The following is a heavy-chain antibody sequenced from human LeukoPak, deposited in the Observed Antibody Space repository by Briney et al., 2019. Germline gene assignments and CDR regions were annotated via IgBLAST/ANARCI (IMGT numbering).Heavy chain of an antibody. D-gene: IGHD4-17*01. V-gene: IGHV4-59*01. J-gene: IGHJ4*02. CDR2: ISYSGST. CDR3: ARDTYGDYFDY. Sequence: SETLSLTCTVSGGSISSYYWSWIRQPPGKGLEWIGSISYSGSTNYNPSLKSRVTISVDTSKNQFSLKLSSVTAADTAVYYCARDTYGDYFDYWGQGTLVTVSS. CDR1: GGSISSYY.